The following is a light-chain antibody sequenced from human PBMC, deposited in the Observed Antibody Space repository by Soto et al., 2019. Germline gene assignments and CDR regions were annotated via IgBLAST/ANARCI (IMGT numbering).Light chain of an antibody. CDR3: QHWTDYTWT. CDR2: KTS. V-gene: IGKV1-5*03. J-gene: IGKJ1*01. Sequence: IHMTQSPSTLSASVGARVTITCRASQRLSMCLAWYQQKPGKAPNLLIYKTSSLESGVPSRFSGSGSGTEFTLTISSLQTDDFATYYCQHWTDYTWTFGQGTKVEVK. CDR1: QRLSMC.